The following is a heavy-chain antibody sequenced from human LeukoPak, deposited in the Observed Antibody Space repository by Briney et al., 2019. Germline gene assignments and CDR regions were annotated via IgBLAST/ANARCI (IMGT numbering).Heavy chain of an antibody. V-gene: IGHV5-51*01. CDR3: ARVILGDQPHPRPFDY. J-gene: IGHJ4*02. D-gene: IGHD2-15*01. CDR1: GYSFTGYW. CDR2: IYPGDSDT. Sequence: GESLKISCKGSGYSFTGYWIGWVRQMPGKGLEWMGIIYPGDSDTRYRPSFQGQVTISADKSITTAFLQWSSLKASDTAMYYCARVILGDQPHPRPFDYWGQGTLVTVSS.